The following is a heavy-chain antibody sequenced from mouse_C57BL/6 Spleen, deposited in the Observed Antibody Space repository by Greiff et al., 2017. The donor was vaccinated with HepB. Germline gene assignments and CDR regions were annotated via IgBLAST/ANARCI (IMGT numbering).Heavy chain of an antibody. V-gene: IGHV1-50*01. D-gene: IGHD1-1*02. Sequence: QVQLQQPGAELVKPGASVKLSCKASGYTFTSYWMQWVKQRPGQGLEWIGEIDPSDSYTNYNQKFKGKATLTVDTSSSTAYMQLSSLTSEDSAVYYCARRWLGYFDVWGTGTTVTVSS. CDR1: GYTFTSYW. CDR2: IDPSDSYT. J-gene: IGHJ1*03. CDR3: ARRWLGYFDV.